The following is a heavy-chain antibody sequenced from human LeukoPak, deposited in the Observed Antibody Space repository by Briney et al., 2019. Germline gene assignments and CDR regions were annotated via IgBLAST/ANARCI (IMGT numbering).Heavy chain of an antibody. CDR3: ARDNSGDGYNSDY. Sequence: GGSLRLCCAASGFTFSSYWMSWVRQAPGKGLEWVANIKQDGSEKYYVDSVKGRFTISRDNAKNSLYLQMNSLRAEDTAVYYCARDNSGDGYNSDYWGQGTLVTVSS. CDR2: IKQDGSEK. V-gene: IGHV3-7*01. D-gene: IGHD5-24*01. CDR1: GFTFSSYW. J-gene: IGHJ4*02.